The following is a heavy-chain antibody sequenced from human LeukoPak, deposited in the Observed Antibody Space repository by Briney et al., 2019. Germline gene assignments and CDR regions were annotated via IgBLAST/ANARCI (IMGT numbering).Heavy chain of an antibody. CDR3: ARDKYSYGSPGY. CDR2: ISGSGGNT. D-gene: IGHD5-18*01. V-gene: IGHV3-23*01. J-gene: IGHJ4*02. Sequence: GGSLRLSCAASGFPLSSYAMSWVRQAPGKGLEWVSGISGSGGNTYYADSVKGRFTISRDNSKNSLYLQMNSLRAEDTAVYYCARDKYSYGSPGYWGQGTLVTVSS. CDR1: GFPLSSYA.